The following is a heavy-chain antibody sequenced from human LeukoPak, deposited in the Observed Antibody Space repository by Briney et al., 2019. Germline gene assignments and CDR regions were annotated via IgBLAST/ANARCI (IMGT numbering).Heavy chain of an antibody. Sequence: QPGGSLRLSCAASGFTFSRFWMTWVRQAPGKALEWVANIRPDGSDRNYADSVRGRLTISRDNAKSSLYLQMNSLRGEDTAVYYCATRLAAVTADPFDNWGQGTLVTVST. CDR2: IRPDGSDR. D-gene: IGHD2-21*02. J-gene: IGHJ4*02. CDR3: ATRLAAVTADPFDN. CDR1: GFTFSRFW. V-gene: IGHV3-7*01.